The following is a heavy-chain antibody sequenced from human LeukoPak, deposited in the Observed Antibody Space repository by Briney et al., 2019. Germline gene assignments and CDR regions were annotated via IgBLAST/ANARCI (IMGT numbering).Heavy chain of an antibody. Sequence: SVKVSCKASGGTFSSYAISWVRQAPGQGLEWMGRIIPIFGTANYAQKFQGRVTITADKSTSTAYMELSSLRSEDTAVYYCAKGDIVVLTAIQHAFDIWGQGTMVTVSS. D-gene: IGHD2-21*02. J-gene: IGHJ3*02. CDR3: AKGDIVVLTAIQHAFDI. CDR2: IIPIFGTA. CDR1: GGTFSSYA. V-gene: IGHV1-69*06.